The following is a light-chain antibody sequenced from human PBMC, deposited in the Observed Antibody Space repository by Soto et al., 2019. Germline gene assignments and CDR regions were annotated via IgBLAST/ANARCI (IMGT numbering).Light chain of an antibody. CDR1: QSFSDMY. CDR3: QFSTMVLT. Sequence: EIVLTQSPGTLSLSPGERATLTCMASQSFSDMYVAWYQPKPGQAPRLLIYGASRRATGIPDRVSGSGAGTDFTLAMGRLEGEEFAGYYCQFSTMVLTFGQGTKVEI. J-gene: IGKJ1*01. CDR2: GAS. V-gene: IGKV3-20*01.